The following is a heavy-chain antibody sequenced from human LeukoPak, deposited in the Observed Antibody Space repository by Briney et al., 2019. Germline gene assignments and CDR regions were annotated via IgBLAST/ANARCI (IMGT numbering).Heavy chain of an antibody. V-gene: IGHV4-4*02. Sequence: SETLSLTCAVSGGSITSSNWWSWVRQPPGKGLEWIGEIYHSGSTNYNPSLKSRVTISADKSKNQFSLKLSSATAADTAVYYCATVAGDAFDIWGQGTMVTVSS. CDR2: IYHSGST. D-gene: IGHD6-19*01. J-gene: IGHJ3*02. CDR3: ATVAGDAFDI. CDR1: GGSITSSNW.